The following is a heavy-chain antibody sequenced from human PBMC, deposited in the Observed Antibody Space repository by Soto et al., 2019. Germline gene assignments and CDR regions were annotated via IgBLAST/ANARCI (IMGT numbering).Heavy chain of an antibody. D-gene: IGHD2-15*01. CDR3: VRAIFYDSVVVVAATLFDY. Sequence: GRTLRLSCSASGFIFSIYSMHWVRQPPGKGREDVSAIPSSGCSTYYADSAKDRLTISRDNSKNTLYLQMTSPISEDAALYYCVRAIFYDSVVVVAATLFDYWGQGTPVTVSS. CDR1: GFIFSIYS. CDR2: IPSSGCST. V-gene: IGHV3-64D*06. J-gene: IGHJ4*02.